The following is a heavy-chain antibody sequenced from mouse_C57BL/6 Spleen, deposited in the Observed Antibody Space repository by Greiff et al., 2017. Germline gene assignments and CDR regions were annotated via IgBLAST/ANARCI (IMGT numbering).Heavy chain of an antibody. CDR1: GFTFSDYG. V-gene: IGHV5-17*01. CDR3: ASYYSTSRGFAY. Sequence: EVQLVESGGGLVKPGGSLKLSCAASGFTFSDYGMHWVRQAPEKGLEWVAYISSGSSTIYYADTVKGRFTISRDNAKNTLFLQMTSLRSEDTAMYYCASYYSTSRGFAYWGQGTLVTVSA. CDR2: ISSGSSTI. J-gene: IGHJ3*01. D-gene: IGHD2-5*01.